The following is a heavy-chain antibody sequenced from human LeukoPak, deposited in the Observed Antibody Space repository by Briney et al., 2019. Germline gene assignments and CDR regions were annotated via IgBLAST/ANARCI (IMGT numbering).Heavy chain of an antibody. J-gene: IGHJ4*02. CDR2: INPNNGGT. Sequence: ASVKVSCKASGYTFTSYNIGWLRQAPGQGLEWMGWINPNNGGTNSAQKFQGRVTMTRDTSIGTAYMELNRLTYDDTAVYYCGRDRHWNQGNFDYWGQGTLVTVSS. D-gene: IGHD1-1*01. CDR3: GRDRHWNQGNFDY. V-gene: IGHV1-2*02. CDR1: GYTFTSYN.